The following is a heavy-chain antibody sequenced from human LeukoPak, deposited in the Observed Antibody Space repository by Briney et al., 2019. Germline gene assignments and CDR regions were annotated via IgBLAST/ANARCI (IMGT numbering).Heavy chain of an antibody. CDR3: ARWYKYSSSWSPVNWFDP. D-gene: IGHD6-6*01. V-gene: IGHV3-11*01. J-gene: IGHJ5*02. Sequence: GGSLRLSCAASGFTFSDYYMSWIRQAPGKGLEWVSYISSSGSTIYYADSVKGRFTISRDNAKNSLYLQMNSLRAEDTAVYYCARWYKYSSSWSPVNWFDPWGQGTLVTVSS. CDR1: GFTFSDYY. CDR2: ISSSGSTI.